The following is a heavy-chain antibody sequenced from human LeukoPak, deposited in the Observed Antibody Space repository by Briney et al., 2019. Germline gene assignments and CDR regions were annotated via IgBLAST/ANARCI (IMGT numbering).Heavy chain of an antibody. CDR2: ISASSGDT. J-gene: IGHJ5*02. D-gene: IGHD2-2*01. V-gene: IGHV1-18*01. Sequence: ASVKVSCKASGYTFTSYGISWVRQAPGQGLKWMGWISASSGDTNYAQSLQGRLTMTTDTSTSTAYMELRSLRSDDTAVYYCARDWYCNRTSCYNLFDPWGQGTLVTVSS. CDR3: ARDWYCNRTSCYNLFDP. CDR1: GYTFTSYG.